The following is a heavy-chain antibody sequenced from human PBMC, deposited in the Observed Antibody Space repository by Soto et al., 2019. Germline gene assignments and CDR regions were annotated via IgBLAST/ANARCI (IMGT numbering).Heavy chain of an antibody. CDR1: GYTFSNYA. CDR2: ISSYNSYNGDT. V-gene: IGHV1-18*04. Sequence: QVQLVQSGADLKKPGASVQVSCKTSGYTFSNYAINWVRQSPGQGLEWMGWISSYNSYNGDTKYARMLQDRLTMTLDTSTATAEMELRSLRSDDTAVYYCARSELERGEVGYYGIDVWGQGTTVTVSS. D-gene: IGHD3-16*01. CDR3: ARSELERGEVGYYGIDV. J-gene: IGHJ6*02.